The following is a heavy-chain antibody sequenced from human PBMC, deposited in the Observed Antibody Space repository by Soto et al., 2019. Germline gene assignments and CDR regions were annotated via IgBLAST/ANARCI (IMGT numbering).Heavy chain of an antibody. D-gene: IGHD2-2*01. CDR1: SVSISSSNW. CDR2: IYHSGST. Sequence: SETLSLTCAVSSVSISSSNWWSWVRQPPGKGLEWIGEIYHSGSTNYNPSLKSRVTISVDKSKNQFSLKLSSVTAADTAVYYCARTGVVPAGLHGYYYYMDVWGKGTTVTVSS. V-gene: IGHV4-4*02. J-gene: IGHJ6*03. CDR3: ARTGVVPAGLHGYYYYMDV.